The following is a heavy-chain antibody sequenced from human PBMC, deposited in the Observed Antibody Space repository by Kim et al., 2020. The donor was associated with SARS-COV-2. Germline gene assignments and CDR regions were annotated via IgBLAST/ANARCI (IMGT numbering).Heavy chain of an antibody. CDR3: ASSGNCGGDCYLDY. J-gene: IGHJ4*02. CDR2: IYSGGST. D-gene: IGHD2-21*02. CDR1: GFTVSSNY. Sequence: GGSLRLSCAASGFTVSSNYMSWVRQAPGKGLEWVSVIYSGGSTYYADSVKGRFTISRDNSKNTLYLQMNSLRAEDTAVYYCASSGNCGGDCYLDYWGQGTLVTVSS. V-gene: IGHV3-53*01.